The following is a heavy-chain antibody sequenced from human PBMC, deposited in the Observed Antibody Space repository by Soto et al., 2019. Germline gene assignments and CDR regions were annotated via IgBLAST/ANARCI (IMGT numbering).Heavy chain of an antibody. CDR2: IVVGSGNT. CDR3: AGVPDSSSWPIDY. D-gene: IGHD6-13*01. Sequence: SVKVSCKVSGYTLTEFSMHWVRHAPGQRLEWIGWIVVGSGNTNYAQKFQERVTITTDMSTSTAYMELSSLRSEDTAVYYCAGVPDSSSWPIDYWGQGTLVTVSS. CDR1: GYTLTEFS. V-gene: IGHV1-58*02. J-gene: IGHJ4*02.